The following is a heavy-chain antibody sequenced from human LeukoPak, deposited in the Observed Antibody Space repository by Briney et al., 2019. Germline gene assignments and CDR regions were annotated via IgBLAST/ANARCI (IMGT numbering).Heavy chain of an antibody. Sequence: GGSLRLSCAGSGFTFSAYWMHWVRQAPGKGLVWVSRMNSDGSSISYSDSVRGRFTISRDNAKNTLCLQMSSLRAEDTAVYYCTRVSSVVDYFDYWGQGALVTVSS. CDR3: TRVSSVVDYFDY. J-gene: IGHJ4*02. D-gene: IGHD2-21*01. V-gene: IGHV3-74*01. CDR1: GFTFSAYW. CDR2: MNSDGSSI.